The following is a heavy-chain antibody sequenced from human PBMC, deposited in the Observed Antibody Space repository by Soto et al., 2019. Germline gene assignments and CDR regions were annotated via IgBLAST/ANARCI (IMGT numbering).Heavy chain of an antibody. CDR1: GFTFSSYA. Sequence: GGSLRLSCAASGFTFSSYAMIWVRQAPGKGLMWVSRINSDGSTTNYADSVKGRFTISRDNAKKTLYLQMNSLRVDDTAAYYCARDSSPYYDFWSGFYTYFDYWGQGTLVTVSS. CDR3: ARDSSPYYDFWSGFYTYFDY. D-gene: IGHD3-3*01. J-gene: IGHJ4*02. V-gene: IGHV3-74*01. CDR2: INSDGSTT.